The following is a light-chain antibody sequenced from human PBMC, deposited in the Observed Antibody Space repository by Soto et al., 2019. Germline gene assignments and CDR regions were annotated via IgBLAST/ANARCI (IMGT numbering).Light chain of an antibody. V-gene: IGKV1-13*02. CDR3: QQFNSYPLT. CDR1: QGISSA. J-gene: IGKJ5*01. Sequence: AIQLTQSPSSLSASVGDRVTITCRASQGISSALAWYQQKPGIAPKLLIYDASSLESGVPSRFSGSGSGTDFTLTISSLQPEDFATYYCQQFNSYPLTFGQGTRLEIK. CDR2: DAS.